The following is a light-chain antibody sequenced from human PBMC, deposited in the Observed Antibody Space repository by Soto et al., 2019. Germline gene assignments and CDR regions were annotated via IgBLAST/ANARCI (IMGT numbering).Light chain of an antibody. J-gene: IGLJ1*01. CDR2: DVS. V-gene: IGLV2-11*01. CDR1: SSDVGYYSY. Sequence: QPGLTQPRSVYWSPGQSVTISCDGNSSDVGYYSYVSWFQHHPGKAPKLMIYDVSKRPSGVPDRFSGSKSGNTASLTISGLQAEDEADYYCCSFAGSYTLYVFGTGTKVTVL. CDR3: CSFAGSYTLYV.